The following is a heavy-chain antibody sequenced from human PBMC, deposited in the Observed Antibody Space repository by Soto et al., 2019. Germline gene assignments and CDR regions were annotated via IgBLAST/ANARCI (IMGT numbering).Heavy chain of an antibody. CDR2: ISYDENKK. V-gene: IGHV3-30*18. CDR1: GFTFSTYG. D-gene: IGHD3-16*02. CDR3: AKGAFGGVIALTLY. J-gene: IGHJ4*02. Sequence: QVQLVESGGGVVQPGRSLRLSCAASGFTFSTYGMHWVRQAPGKGLEWVAFISYDENKKYYADSVKGRFTISRDNSKNPLYLQMNSLRAEDTAVYYCAKGAFGGVIALTLYWGQGTLVTVSS.